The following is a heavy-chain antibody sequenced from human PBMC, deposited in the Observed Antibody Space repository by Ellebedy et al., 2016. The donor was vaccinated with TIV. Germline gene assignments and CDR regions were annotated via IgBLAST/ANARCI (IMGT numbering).Heavy chain of an antibody. D-gene: IGHD3-10*01. CDR1: GFSFSHYW. V-gene: IGHV3-7*03. Sequence: GESLKISCVASGFSFSHYWMAWVRQAPGKGLEWVASIKHDGGQKYYVDSVKGRFSISRDNAKNSLYLQMNSLRAEDTAVYYCASAMGRGSYWGQGTLVTVSS. J-gene: IGHJ4*02. CDR3: ASAMGRGSY. CDR2: IKHDGGQK.